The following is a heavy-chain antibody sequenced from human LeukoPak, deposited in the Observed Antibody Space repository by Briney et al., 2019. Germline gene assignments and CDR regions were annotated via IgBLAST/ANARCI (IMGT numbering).Heavy chain of an antibody. Sequence: GGSLRLSCAASVFTFSSHGMNWVREAPGNGLEWVSGISGSGGNTYYADSVKCRFTISRDNAKNSLYLQMNSLRAEDTAVYYCAREKATYYYDSSGFAPVYYFDYWGQGTLVTVSS. J-gene: IGHJ4*02. V-gene: IGHV3-48*01. CDR3: AREKATYYYDSSGFAPVYYFDY. D-gene: IGHD3-22*01. CDR2: ISGSGGNT. CDR1: VFTFSSHG.